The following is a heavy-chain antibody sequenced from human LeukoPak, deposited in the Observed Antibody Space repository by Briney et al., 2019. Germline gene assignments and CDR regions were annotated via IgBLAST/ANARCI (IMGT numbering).Heavy chain of an antibody. CDR1: GFTFSSYG. V-gene: IGHV3-33*01. J-gene: IGHJ4*02. CDR2: IWYDGSNK. D-gene: IGHD6-13*01. Sequence: PGGSLRLSCAASGFTFSSYGMHWVRQAPGKGLEWVAVIWYDGSNKYYADSVKGRFTISRDNSKNTLYLQMNSLRAEDTAVYYCARGEAVQGSSWPFDYWGQGTLVTVFS. CDR3: ARGEAVQGSSWPFDY.